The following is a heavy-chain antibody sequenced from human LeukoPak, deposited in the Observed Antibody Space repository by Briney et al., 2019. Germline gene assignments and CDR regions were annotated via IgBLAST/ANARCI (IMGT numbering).Heavy chain of an antibody. CDR1: GFTFSSYG. D-gene: IGHD2-2*01. V-gene: IGHV3-30*03. Sequence: PGRSLRLSCAASGFTFSSYGMHWVRQAPGKGLEWVAVISYDGSNKYYADSVKGRFTISRDNSKNTLYLQMNSLRAEDTAVYYCARDRARLIRPYQLLRGWFDPWGQGTLVTVSS. CDR3: ARDRARLIRPYQLLRGWFDP. CDR2: ISYDGSNK. J-gene: IGHJ5*02.